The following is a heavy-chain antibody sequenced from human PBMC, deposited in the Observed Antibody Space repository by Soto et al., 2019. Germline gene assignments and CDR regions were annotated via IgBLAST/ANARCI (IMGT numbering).Heavy chain of an antibody. J-gene: IGHJ3*02. Sequence: GGSLRLSCAASGFTFSSYAMHWVRQAPGKGLEWVAVISYDGSNKYYADSVKGRFTISRDNSKNTLYLQMNSLRAEDTAVYYCASGVYGDDAFDIWGQGTMVTVSS. V-gene: IGHV3-30*04. CDR2: ISYDGSNK. CDR1: GFTFSSYA. D-gene: IGHD4-17*01. CDR3: ASGVYGDDAFDI.